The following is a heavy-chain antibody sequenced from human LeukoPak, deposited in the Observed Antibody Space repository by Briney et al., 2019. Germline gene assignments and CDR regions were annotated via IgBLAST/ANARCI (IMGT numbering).Heavy chain of an antibody. D-gene: IGHD3-3*01. CDR1: GFTFSSYW. CDR3: ARDATYYDFWSGHYYYYMDV. V-gene: IGHV3-74*01. Sequence: GGSLRLSCAASGFTFSSYWMHWVRQAPGKGLVWVSRINSDGSSTSYADSARGRFSISRDNAKNTLYLQMNSLRAEDTAVYYCARDATYYDFWSGHYYYYMDVWGKGTTVTVSS. J-gene: IGHJ6*03. CDR2: INSDGSST.